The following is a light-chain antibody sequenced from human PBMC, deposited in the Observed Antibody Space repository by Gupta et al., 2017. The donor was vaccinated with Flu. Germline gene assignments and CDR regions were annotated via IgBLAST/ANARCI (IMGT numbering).Light chain of an antibody. CDR3: GSYTSSSTWV. Sequence: QSALTQPASVSGSPGQPITISCTGTSSDIGGYNYVSWYLQHPGKAPKLMIYEVTNRPSGVSNRFSGSKSGNTASLTVSGLQAEDEADYFCGSYTSSSTWVFGGGTKLTVL. V-gene: IGLV2-14*01. J-gene: IGLJ3*02. CDR1: SSDIGGYNY. CDR2: EVT.